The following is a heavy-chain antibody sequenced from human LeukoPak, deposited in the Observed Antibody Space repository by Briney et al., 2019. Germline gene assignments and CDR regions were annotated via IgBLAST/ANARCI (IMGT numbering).Heavy chain of an antibody. CDR1: GYNFASYW. D-gene: IGHD2-8*02. CDR2: IYPGDSDA. Sequence: GESLKISCKGSGYNFASYWIGWVRQLPGKGLEWMGIIYPGDSDATYSPPFQGQVSISADKSISTAYLQWSSLKASDTAMYYCARRTGGSIDYWGQGMLVTVSS. V-gene: IGHV5-51*01. CDR3: ARRTGGSIDY. J-gene: IGHJ4*02.